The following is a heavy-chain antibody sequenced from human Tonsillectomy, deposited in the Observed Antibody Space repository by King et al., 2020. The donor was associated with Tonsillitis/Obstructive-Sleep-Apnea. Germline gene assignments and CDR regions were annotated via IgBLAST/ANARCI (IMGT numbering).Heavy chain of an antibody. CDR2: IYPADSDT. CDR3: ARLGCCSGGGCYSPYYYYYGMDV. Sequence: EVQLVESGAEVKKPGESLKISCKGSGYSFTSYWIGWVRQMPGKGLEWMGIIYPADSDTRYSPSFQGQVTISADKSISTAYLQWSSLKATNTAMYFCARLGCCSGGGCYSPYYYYYGMDVWGQGTTVTVSS. CDR1: GYSFTSYW. J-gene: IGHJ6*02. D-gene: IGHD2-15*01. V-gene: IGHV5-51*03.